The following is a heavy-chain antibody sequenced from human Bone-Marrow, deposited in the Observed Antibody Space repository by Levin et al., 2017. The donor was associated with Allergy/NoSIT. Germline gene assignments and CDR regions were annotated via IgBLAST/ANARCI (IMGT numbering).Heavy chain of an antibody. J-gene: IGHJ4*02. CDR3: AKDPRYDILTGYPPSDY. Sequence: GGSLRLSCAASGFTFSSYAMSWVRQAPGKGLEWVSAISGSGGSTYYADSVKGRFTISRDNSKNTLYLQMNSLRAEDTAVYYCAKDPRYDILTGYPPSDYWGQGTLVTVSS. V-gene: IGHV3-23*01. CDR1: GFTFSSYA. CDR2: ISGSGGST. D-gene: IGHD3-9*01.